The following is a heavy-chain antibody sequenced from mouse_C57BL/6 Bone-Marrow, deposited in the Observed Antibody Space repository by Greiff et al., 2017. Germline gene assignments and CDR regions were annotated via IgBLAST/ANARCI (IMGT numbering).Heavy chain of an antibody. V-gene: IGHV5-6*01. J-gene: IGHJ3*01. CDR1: GFTFSSYG. Sequence: EVQGVESGGDLVKPGGSLKLSCAASGFTFSSYGMSWVRQTPDKRLEWVATISSGGSYTYYPDSVKGRFTISRDNAKNTLYLQMSRLKSEDTAMYYCARPRSYGSSFADWGQGTLVTVSA. CDR3: ARPRSYGSSFAD. D-gene: IGHD1-1*01. CDR2: ISSGGSYT.